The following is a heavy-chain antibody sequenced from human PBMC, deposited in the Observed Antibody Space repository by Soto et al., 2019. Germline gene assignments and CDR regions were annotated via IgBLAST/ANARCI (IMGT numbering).Heavy chain of an antibody. Sequence: GASLRLSCAASGFTFSSYAMSWVRQAPGKGLEWVSAISGSGGSTYYADSVKGRFTIARDNSKNTLYLQMNSLSAEDTAVYYCAKASYGMDVWGQGTTVTVSS. CDR2: ISGSGGST. J-gene: IGHJ6*02. CDR3: AKASYGMDV. CDR1: GFTFSSYA. V-gene: IGHV3-23*01.